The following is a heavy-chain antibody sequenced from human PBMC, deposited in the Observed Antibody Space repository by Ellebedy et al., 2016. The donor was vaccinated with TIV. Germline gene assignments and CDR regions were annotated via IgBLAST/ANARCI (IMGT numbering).Heavy chain of an antibody. V-gene: IGHV4-38-2*02. D-gene: IGHD5-12*01. Sequence: SETLSLXCTVSGYSISSCYYWGWLRQPPGKGLEWIRSIYHSGSTYYNPSLKSRVTISVDTSKNQFSLKLSSVTAADTAVYYCARDAGGYSGYDRPGGYYYYGMDVWGQGTTVTVSS. CDR3: ARDAGGYSGYDRPGGYYYYGMDV. J-gene: IGHJ6*02. CDR1: GYSISSCYY. CDR2: IYHSGST.